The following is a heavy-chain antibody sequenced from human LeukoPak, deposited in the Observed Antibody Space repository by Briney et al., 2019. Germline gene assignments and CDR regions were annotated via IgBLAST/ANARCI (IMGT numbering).Heavy chain of an antibody. V-gene: IGHV3-9*03. CDR2: ISWNSGSI. D-gene: IGHD1-1*01. CDR3: AKDSTGNADGSSFDY. Sequence: GRSLRLSCAASGFTFDDYAMHWVRQAPGKGLEWVSGISWNSGSIDYADSVKGRFTISRDNAKNSLYLQMNSLRAEDMALYYCAKDSTGNADGSSFDYWGQGTLVTVSS. CDR1: GFTFDDYA. J-gene: IGHJ4*02.